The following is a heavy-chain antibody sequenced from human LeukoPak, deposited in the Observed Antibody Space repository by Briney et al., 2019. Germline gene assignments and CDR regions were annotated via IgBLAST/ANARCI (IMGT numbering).Heavy chain of an antibody. CDR3: ARGGVDYYGSGTYYLMYYFDY. CDR1: GFTFSSYA. D-gene: IGHD3-10*01. CDR2: ISGSGGST. J-gene: IGHJ4*02. Sequence: GGSLRLSCAASGFTFSSYAMSWVRQAPGKGLEWVSAISGSGGSTYYADSVKGRFTISRDNSKNTLYLQMNSLRAEDTAVYFCARGGVDYYGSGTYYLMYYFDYWGQGALVTVSS. V-gene: IGHV3-23*01.